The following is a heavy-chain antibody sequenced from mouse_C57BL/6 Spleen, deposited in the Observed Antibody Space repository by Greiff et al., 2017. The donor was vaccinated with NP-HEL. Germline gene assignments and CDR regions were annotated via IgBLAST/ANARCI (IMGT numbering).Heavy chain of an antibody. V-gene: IGHV1S81*02. CDR1: GYTFTSYW. CDR3: ARSKKIVATYFDY. Sequence: VQLQQSGAELVKAGASVKMSCKASGYTFTSYWMHWVKQRLGQGLEWFAETNPTNGRTYYNEKFKSKATLTVDKSSNTAYMLLSGPTCEDSAVDYRARSKKIVATYFDYWGQGTTLTVSS. CDR2: TNPTNGRT. D-gene: IGHD1-1*01. J-gene: IGHJ2*01.